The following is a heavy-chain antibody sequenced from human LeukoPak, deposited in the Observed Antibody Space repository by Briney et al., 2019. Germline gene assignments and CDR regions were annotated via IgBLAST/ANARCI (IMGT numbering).Heavy chain of an antibody. CDR1: GFTFDDYA. CDR3: AKGYFDWLFPFDY. J-gene: IGHJ4*02. Sequence: PGGSLRLSCAASGFTFDDYAMHWDRQAPGKGLEWVLGISWNSGSIGYADSVKGRFTISRDNAKNSLYLQMNSLRAEDTALYYCAKGYFDWLFPFDYWGQGTLVTVSS. CDR2: ISWNSGSI. D-gene: IGHD3-9*01. V-gene: IGHV3-9*01.